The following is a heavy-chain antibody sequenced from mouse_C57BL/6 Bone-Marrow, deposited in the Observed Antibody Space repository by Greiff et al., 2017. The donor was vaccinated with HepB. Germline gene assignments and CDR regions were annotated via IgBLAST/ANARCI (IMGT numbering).Heavy chain of an antibody. CDR2: IYPRDGDT. CDR3: ARWVSNWRYDFDD. Sequence: VQLQQSGPELVKPGASVKLSCTASGYTFTGYDINWVKQRPGQGLEWIGWIYPRDGDTKYTEKFKGKATLTVDTSSITAYMERQSLTSEDSAVYFCARWVSNWRYDFDDWGQGTTLTVSS. CDR1: GYTFTGYD. J-gene: IGHJ2*01. D-gene: IGHD2-14*01. V-gene: IGHV1-85*01.